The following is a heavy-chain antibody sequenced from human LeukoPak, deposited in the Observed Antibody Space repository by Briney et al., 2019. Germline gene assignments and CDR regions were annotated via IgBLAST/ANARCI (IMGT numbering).Heavy chain of an antibody. CDR2: IHSGGKT. CDR1: GFTFSSNY. Sequence: GGSLRLSCAPFGFTFSSNYMNWVRQAPGKGLEWVAVIHSGGKTNIAGSVKGRFTVSRDNSQNTLFLQMNRLRVEDTAVYYCARENYDSLTNYYSSIDYWGQGTLVTVSS. J-gene: IGHJ4*02. D-gene: IGHD3-9*01. V-gene: IGHV3-66*01. CDR3: ARENYDSLTNYYSSIDY.